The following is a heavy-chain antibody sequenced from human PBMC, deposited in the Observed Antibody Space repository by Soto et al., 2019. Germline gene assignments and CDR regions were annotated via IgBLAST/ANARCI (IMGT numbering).Heavy chain of an antibody. CDR2: ISSSSSYI. CDR1: GFTFSSYS. D-gene: IGHD2-15*01. V-gene: IGHV3-21*01. Sequence: EVQLVESGGGLVKPGGSLRLSCAASGFTFSSYSMNWVRQAPGKGLEWVSSISSSSSYIYYADSVKGRFTISRDNAKNSLYLQMNSLRGEDTAVYYCAREVKEYCSGGSCYFGNWFDPWGQGTLVTVSS. CDR3: AREVKEYCSGGSCYFGNWFDP. J-gene: IGHJ5*02.